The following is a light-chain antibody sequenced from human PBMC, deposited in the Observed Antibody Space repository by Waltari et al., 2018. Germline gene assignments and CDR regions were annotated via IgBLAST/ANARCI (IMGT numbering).Light chain of an antibody. CDR1: SIDVGSYNL. CDR2: EST. CDR3: CSFAGSGPHVV. Sequence: QSALTQPASVSGSPGQSITISCTGTSIDVGSYNLISWYHHPPGKAPKLMIYESTKRPSGVSNRISGSKSGITASLTISGLQAEDEADYYCCSFAGSGPHVVFGGGTKLTVL. V-gene: IGLV2-23*01. J-gene: IGLJ2*01.